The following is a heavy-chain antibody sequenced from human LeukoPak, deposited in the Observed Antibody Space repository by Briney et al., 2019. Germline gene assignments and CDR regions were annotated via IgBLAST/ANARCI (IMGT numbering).Heavy chain of an antibody. D-gene: IGHD2-2*02. J-gene: IGHJ6*02. V-gene: IGHV1-69*13. CDR1: GGTFSSYA. Sequence: ASVKVSCKASGGTFSSYAISWVRQAPGQGLEWMGGIIPIFGTANYAQKFQGRVTITADESTSTAYMELSSLRSEDTAVYYCARDRDIVVVPAAIFDYYYGMDVWGQGTTVTVSS. CDR2: IIPIFGTA. CDR3: ARDRDIVVVPAAIFDYYYGMDV.